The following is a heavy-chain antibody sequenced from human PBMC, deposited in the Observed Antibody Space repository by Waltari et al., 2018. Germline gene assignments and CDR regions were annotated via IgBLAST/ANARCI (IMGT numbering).Heavy chain of an antibody. CDR1: GGSISSGDYY. CDR3: ARDAPASMVRGVIHDAFDI. Sequence: QVQLQESGPGLVKPSQTLSLTCTVSGGSISSGDYYWSWIRQPAGKGLEWIGRIYTSGSTNYNPSRKSRVTMSVDTSKNQFSLKLSSVTAADTAVYYCARDAPASMVRGVIHDAFDIWGQGTMVTVSS. D-gene: IGHD3-10*01. V-gene: IGHV4-61*02. CDR2: IYTSGST. J-gene: IGHJ3*02.